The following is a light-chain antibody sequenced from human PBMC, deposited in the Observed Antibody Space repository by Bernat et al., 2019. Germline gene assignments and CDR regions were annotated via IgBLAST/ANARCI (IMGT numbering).Light chain of an antibody. CDR3: SSYAGSSIYV. Sequence: QSALTQAPSASGSLGQSVTISCTGTNSDIGAYDYVSWYQQHPGKAPKLMIYDVTKRPSGVPDRFSGSKSGNTASLTVSGLQAEDEADYYYSSYAGSSIYVFGTGTRVSIL. J-gene: IGLJ1*01. V-gene: IGLV2-8*01. CDR1: NSDIGAYDY. CDR2: DVT.